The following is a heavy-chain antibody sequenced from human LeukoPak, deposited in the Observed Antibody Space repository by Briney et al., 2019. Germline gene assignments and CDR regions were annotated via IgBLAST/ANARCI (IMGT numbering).Heavy chain of an antibody. D-gene: IGHD5-12*01. CDR2: IYPSGDYT. V-gene: IGHV3-23*01. CDR1: GFTFSSYS. CDR3: AKGRRPDSGYDIDS. J-gene: IGHJ4*02. Sequence: PGGSLRLSCAASGFTFSSYSMNWVRRAPGKGLEWISVIYPSGDYTYYANSVKGRFTISRDNSKGTLFLQMDSLTAEDTAVYFCAKGRRPDSGYDIDSWGQGTLVTVSS.